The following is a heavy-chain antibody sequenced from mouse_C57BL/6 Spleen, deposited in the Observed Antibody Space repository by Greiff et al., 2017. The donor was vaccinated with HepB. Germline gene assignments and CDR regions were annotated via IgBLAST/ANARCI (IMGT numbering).Heavy chain of an antibody. V-gene: IGHV1-61*01. D-gene: IGHD2-3*01. J-gene: IGHJ4*01. CDR1: GYTFTSYW. CDR2: IYPSDSET. CDR3: ARNGYYVPYAMDY. Sequence: QVQLQQPGAELVRPGSSVKLSCKASGYTFTSYWMDWVKQRPGQGLEWIGNIYPSDSETHYNQKFKDKATLTVDKSSSTAYMQLSSLTSEDSAVYYCARNGYYVPYAMDYWGQGTSVTVSS.